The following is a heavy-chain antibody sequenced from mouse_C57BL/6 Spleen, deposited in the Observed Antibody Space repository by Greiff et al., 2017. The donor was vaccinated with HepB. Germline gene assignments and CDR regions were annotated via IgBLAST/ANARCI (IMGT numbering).Heavy chain of an antibody. CDR3: ARWGCNYAWFAY. J-gene: IGHJ3*01. V-gene: IGHV7-3*01. CDR2: IRNKANGYTT. Sequence: EVMLVESGGGLVQPGGSLSLSCAASGFTFTDYYMSWVRQPPGKALEWLGFIRNKANGYTTEYSASVKGRFTISRDNSQSILYLQMNALRAEDSATYYCARWGCNYAWFAYWGQGTLVTVSA. CDR1: GFTFTDYY. D-gene: IGHD2-1*01.